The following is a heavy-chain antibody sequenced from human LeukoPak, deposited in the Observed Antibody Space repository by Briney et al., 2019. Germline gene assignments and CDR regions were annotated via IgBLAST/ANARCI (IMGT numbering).Heavy chain of an antibody. Sequence: SETLSLTCTVSGGSISSYYWSWIRQPPGKGLEWIGYIYCSGSTNYNPSLKSRVTISVDTSKNQFSLKLSSVTAADTAVYYCARGRTVEFDYWGQGTLVTVSS. D-gene: IGHD4-23*01. V-gene: IGHV4-59*01. CDR2: IYCSGST. J-gene: IGHJ4*02. CDR3: ARGRTVEFDY. CDR1: GGSISSYY.